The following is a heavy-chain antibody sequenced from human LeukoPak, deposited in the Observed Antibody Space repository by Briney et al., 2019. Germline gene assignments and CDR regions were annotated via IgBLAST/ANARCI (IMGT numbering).Heavy chain of an antibody. D-gene: IGHD2-15*01. CDR2: IYSGDSDT. CDR3: ARRFCSGGRCYSENWFDP. Sequence: HGESLKISCKGSGYSFTSYWIGWVRQMPGKGLEWMGIIYSGDSDTRYSPSFQGQVTISADKSISTAYLQWSSLRASDTAMYYCARRFCSGGRCYSENWFDPWGQGTLVTVSS. V-gene: IGHV5-51*01. CDR1: GYSFTSYW. J-gene: IGHJ5*02.